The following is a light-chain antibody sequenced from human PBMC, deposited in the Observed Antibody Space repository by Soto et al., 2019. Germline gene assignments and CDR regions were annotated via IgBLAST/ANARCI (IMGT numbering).Light chain of an antibody. J-gene: IGKJ1*01. V-gene: IGKV3-11*01. CDR1: QSVSSY. CDR3: QQRSNWAPWT. CDR2: DAS. Sequence: EIVLTQSPATLSLSPGERATLSCRASQSVSSYLACYQQKTGQAPRLLIYDASNRATAIPARFSGSGSGTDFTLSISSLEPEDFAVYYCQQRSNWAPWTFGQGDKVEIK.